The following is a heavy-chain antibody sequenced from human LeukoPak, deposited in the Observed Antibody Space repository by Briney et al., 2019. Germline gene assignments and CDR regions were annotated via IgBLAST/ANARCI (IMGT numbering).Heavy chain of an antibody. CDR3: ASVPGIAAAGPFDI. J-gene: IGHJ3*02. CDR2: IYYSGST. D-gene: IGHD6-13*01. CDR1: GGSISSYY. Sequence: SETLSLTCTVSGGSISSYYWSWIRQPPGKGLEWIGYIYYSGSTNYNPSLKSRVTISVDTSKNQLSLKLSSVTAADTAVYYCASVPGIAAAGPFDIWGQGTMVTVSS. V-gene: IGHV4-59*01.